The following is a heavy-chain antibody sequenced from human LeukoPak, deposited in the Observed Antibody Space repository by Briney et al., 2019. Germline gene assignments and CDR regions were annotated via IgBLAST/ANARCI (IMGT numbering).Heavy chain of an antibody. CDR3: TRVTYCQGDY. Sequence: GESLKISCKGSGYSFSNYWIGWVRQMPGKGLEWMGILYPGDSSTKYSPSFQGQVTISADTSISTAFLQWSRLKASDTAMYYCTRVTYCQGDYWGQGTLVTVSS. V-gene: IGHV5-51*01. J-gene: IGHJ4*02. CDR1: GYSFSNYW. CDR2: LYPGDSST. D-gene: IGHD2-15*01.